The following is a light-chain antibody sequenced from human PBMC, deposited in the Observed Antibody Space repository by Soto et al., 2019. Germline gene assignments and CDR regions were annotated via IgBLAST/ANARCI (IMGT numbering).Light chain of an antibody. CDR3: GSYTSSDTMI. CDR1: SSDIGRYNY. V-gene: IGLV2-14*03. CDR2: DVS. J-gene: IGLJ2*01. Sequence: QSALTQPASVSGSPGQSITISCTGPSSDIGRYNYVSWYQHSPGKAPKLLIYDVSDRPSGVSNRFSGSKSGTTASLTISGLQAEDEADYYCGSYTSSDTMIFGGGTKLTVL.